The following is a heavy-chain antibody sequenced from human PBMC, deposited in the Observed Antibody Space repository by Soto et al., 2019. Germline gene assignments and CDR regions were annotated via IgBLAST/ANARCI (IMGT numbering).Heavy chain of an antibody. V-gene: IGHV4-59*01. J-gene: IGHJ5*02. CDR3: ARDLGLTGLGWFDP. D-gene: IGHD7-27*01. CDR1: GGSISSYY. CDR2: IYYSGST. Sequence: PSETLSLTCTVSGGSISSYYWSWIRQPPGKGLEWIGYIYYSGSTNYNPSLKSRVTISVDTSKNQFSLKLSSVTAADTAVYYCARDLGLTGLGWFDPWGQGTLVTV.